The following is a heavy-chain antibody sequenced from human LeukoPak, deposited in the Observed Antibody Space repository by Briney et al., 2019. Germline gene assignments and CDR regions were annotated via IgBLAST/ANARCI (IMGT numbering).Heavy chain of an antibody. CDR1: GLTISNNF. CDR3: ARDPGYVDTAMVTHAWFDP. J-gene: IGHJ5*02. CDR2: IYSGGTT. V-gene: IGHV3-66*01. D-gene: IGHD5-18*01. Sequence: GGSLRLSCAASGLTISNNFMGWVRQAPGKGLEWVSLIYSGGTTYSADSVKGRFTISRDNSKNTLHLQMNSLRAEDTAVYYCARDPGYVDTAMVTHAWFDPWGQGTLVTVSS.